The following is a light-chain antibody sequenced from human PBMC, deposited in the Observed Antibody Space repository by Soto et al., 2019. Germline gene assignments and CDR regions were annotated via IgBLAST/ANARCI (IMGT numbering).Light chain of an antibody. CDR3: SSYTSGNTLVV. V-gene: IGLV2-14*03. CDR2: DVS. Sequence: QSALTQPASVAGSPGQSITISCTGTSSDVGGYDYVSWYQHHPGKNPKLIIYDVSIRPSGVSSRLSGFKSGNTASLTISGLQAEDEADYYCSSYTSGNTLVVFGGGTKLTVL. J-gene: IGLJ2*01. CDR1: SSDVGGYDY.